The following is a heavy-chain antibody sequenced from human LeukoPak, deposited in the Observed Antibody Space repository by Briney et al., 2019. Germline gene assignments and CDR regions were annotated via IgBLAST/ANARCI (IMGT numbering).Heavy chain of an antibody. CDR1: GGSISSDY. V-gene: IGHV4-59*08. Sequence: PSETLPLTCTVSGGSISSDYWTWIRQPPGKGLEWIGYIYHSGSTKYNPSLKSRVTISVATSKNQFSLNLRSVTATDTAVYYCAKKGRTYTDYGGYYDYMDVWGKGTTVTVS. CDR2: IYHSGST. J-gene: IGHJ6*03. CDR3: AKKGRTYTDYGGYYDYMDV. D-gene: IGHD4-17*01.